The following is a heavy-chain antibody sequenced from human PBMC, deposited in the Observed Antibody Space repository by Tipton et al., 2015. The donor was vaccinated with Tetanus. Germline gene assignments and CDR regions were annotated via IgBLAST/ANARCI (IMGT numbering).Heavy chain of an antibody. CDR1: GGSFSGYY. CDR3: ARDVCAFWSGYYNS. D-gene: IGHD3-3*01. Sequence: GLVKPSETLSLTCAVYGGSFSGYYWNWIRQPPGKGLEWVANIKEDGSETYYVDSVKGRFTISRDNAKNLLFLQMNSLRVEDSGVYYCARDVCAFWSGYYNSWGQGTLVTVSS. J-gene: IGHJ4*02. CDR2: IKEDGSET. V-gene: IGHV3-7*01.